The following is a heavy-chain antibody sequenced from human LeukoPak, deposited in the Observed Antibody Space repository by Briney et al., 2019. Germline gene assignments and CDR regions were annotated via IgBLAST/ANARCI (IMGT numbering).Heavy chain of an antibody. CDR1: GIIFSNYW. D-gene: IGHD3-10*02. J-gene: IGHJ6*04. CDR2: INRDGSST. CDR3: AELGITMIGGV. Sequence: GGSLRLSCAASGIIFSNYWMHWVRQAPGKGLVWVSRINRDGSSTSYADSVKGRFTISRDNAKNTLYLQMNSLRAEDTAVYYCAELGITMIGGVWGKGTTVTISS. V-gene: IGHV3-74*01.